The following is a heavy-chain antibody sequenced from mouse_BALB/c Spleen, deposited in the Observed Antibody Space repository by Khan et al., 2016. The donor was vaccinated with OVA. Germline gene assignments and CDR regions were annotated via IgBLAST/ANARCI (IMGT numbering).Heavy chain of an antibody. V-gene: IGHV1-20*02. D-gene: IGHD1-1*01. CDR2: INPHIGET. CDR1: GYSFTGYS. Sequence: EVQLQESGPELVKPGASVKISCKASGYSFTGYSMNWVMQSHGKSLEWIGRINPHIGETFYNQKFRDKASLTVDESSSTAHMELRSLASEDSAVYYCSRTYGSDFDYWGQGTTLTVSS. J-gene: IGHJ2*01. CDR3: SRTYGSDFDY.